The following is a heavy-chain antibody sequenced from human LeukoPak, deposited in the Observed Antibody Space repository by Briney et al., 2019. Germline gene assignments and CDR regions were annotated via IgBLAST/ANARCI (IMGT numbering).Heavy chain of an antibody. Sequence: GESLKISCKGSGYSFTSYWIGWVRQTPGKGLEWMGIIYPGDSDTRYSPSFQGQVTISVVKSISTAYLQWSSLKASDSAMYYCASLVGGYSSSWYEYYFDYWGQGTLVTVSS. CDR2: IYPGDSDT. CDR3: ASLVGGYSSSWYEYYFDY. D-gene: IGHD6-13*01. J-gene: IGHJ4*02. CDR1: GYSFTSYW. V-gene: IGHV5-51*01.